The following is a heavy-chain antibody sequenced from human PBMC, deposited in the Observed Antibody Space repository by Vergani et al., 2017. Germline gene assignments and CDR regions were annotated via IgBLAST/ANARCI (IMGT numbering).Heavy chain of an antibody. CDR1: GGSISRSTHY. V-gene: IGHV4-39*02. J-gene: IGHJ4*02. CDR3: AGREGKAWQVDF. Sequence: QLQLQESGPGLVKPSGTLSLTCTVSGGSISRSTHYWGWIRQPPGKGLEWIGSIYYSGNTYYNPSLKSRVTISVDTSKNHFSLKLSSVTASDTAVYYCAGREGKAWQVDFWGQGALVTASS. CDR2: IYYSGNT.